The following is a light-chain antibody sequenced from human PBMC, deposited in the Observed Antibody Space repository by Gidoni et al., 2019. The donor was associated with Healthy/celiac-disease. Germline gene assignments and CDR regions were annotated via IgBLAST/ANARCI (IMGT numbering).Light chain of an antibody. CDR2: EVS. J-gene: IGLJ2*01. Sequence: QSALTQPASVYGSPGQSITISCTGTSSDVGGYNYVSWYQQHPGKAPKLMIYEVSNRPSGVSNRFSGSKSGNTASLTISGLQAEDEADYYCSSYTSSSTLEGVFGGGTKLTVL. CDR3: SSYTSSSTLEGV. V-gene: IGLV2-14*01. CDR1: SSDVGGYNY.